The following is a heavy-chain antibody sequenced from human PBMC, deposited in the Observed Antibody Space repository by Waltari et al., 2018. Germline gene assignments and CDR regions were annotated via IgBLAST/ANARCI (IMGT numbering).Heavy chain of an antibody. V-gene: IGHV4-59*11. J-gene: IGHJ6*03. CDR1: GGYISSHH. CDR3: ARDVGGPTNDYYYMDV. Sequence: QVQLQESGPGLVKPSETLSLTCTVSGGYISSHHWSWIRQPPGKGLEWIGYSYYSGSSNYNSSLKSRVTMTRDTSISTAYMELSRLRSDDTAVYYCARDVGGPTNDYYYMDVWGKGTTVTVSS. CDR2: SYYSGSS. D-gene: IGHD1-26*01.